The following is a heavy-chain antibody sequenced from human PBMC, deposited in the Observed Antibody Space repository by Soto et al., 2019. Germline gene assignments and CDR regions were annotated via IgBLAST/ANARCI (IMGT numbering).Heavy chain of an antibody. CDR2: ISGSGGST. CDR1: GFTFSSCA. D-gene: IGHD1-26*01. CDR3: AKDCSGSYLAWFDH. J-gene: IGHJ5*02. Sequence: EVQLLESGGGLVQPGGSLRLSCAASGFTFSSCAMSWVRQAPGKGLEWVSAISGSGGSTYYADSVKGRFTISRDNSKDTLYLQMSNLRAEDTAVYYCAKDCSGSYLAWFDHWGQGTLVTVSS. V-gene: IGHV3-23*01.